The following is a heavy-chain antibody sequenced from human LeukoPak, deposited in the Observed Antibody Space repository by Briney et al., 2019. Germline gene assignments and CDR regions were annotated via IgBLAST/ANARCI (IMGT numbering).Heavy chain of an antibody. D-gene: IGHD2-21*02. CDR1: GFTFSSYE. J-gene: IGHJ4*02. Sequence: GGSLRLSCAASGFTFSSYEMNWVRQAPGKGLEWVSYISSRGSTTYFADSVKGRFTISRDNAKNSLYLQMNSLSAEDTAVYYCAREGSNCGGDCFIDYWGQGTLVTVSS. V-gene: IGHV3-48*03. CDR3: AREGSNCGGDCFIDY. CDR2: ISSRGSTT.